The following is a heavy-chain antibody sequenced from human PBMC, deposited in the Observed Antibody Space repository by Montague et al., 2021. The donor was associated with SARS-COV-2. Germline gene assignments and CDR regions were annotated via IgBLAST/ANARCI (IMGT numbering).Heavy chain of an antibody. V-gene: IGHV4-39*07. J-gene: IGHJ4*02. D-gene: IGHD3-22*01. CDR3: ARGPDSSGYYNDFDY. CDR1: GGSISSRSYS. Sequence: SETLSLTCSVSGGSISSRSYSWGWIRQPPGKGLEWIGTMFYSGSNYYNPSLRSRLTISVGRTKNQFSLKLSSVTAADTAVYYCARGPDSSGYYNDFDYWGQGTLVTVSS. CDR2: MFYSGSN.